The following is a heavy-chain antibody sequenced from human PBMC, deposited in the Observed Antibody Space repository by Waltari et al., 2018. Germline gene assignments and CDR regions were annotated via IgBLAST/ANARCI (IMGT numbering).Heavy chain of an antibody. D-gene: IGHD3-16*02. V-gene: IGHV4-34*01. Sequence: QVQLQQWGAGLLKPSETLSLTCAVYGGSFSGYYWSWIRQPPGKGLEWIGEINHRGSTNYNPSLKSRVTISVDTSKNQFSLKLSSVTAADTAVYYCARGNPFYDYIWGSYRQYYFDYWGQGTLVTVSS. CDR2: INHRGST. J-gene: IGHJ4*02. CDR3: ARGNPFYDYIWGSYRQYYFDY. CDR1: GGSFSGYY.